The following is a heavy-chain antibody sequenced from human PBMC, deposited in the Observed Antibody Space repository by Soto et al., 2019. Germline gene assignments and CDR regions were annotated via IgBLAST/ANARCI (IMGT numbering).Heavy chain of an antibody. CDR1: GYTFTSYG. CDR3: ARDTLTVTTGYYFDY. Sequence: QVPLVQSGAEVKKPGASVKVSCKASGYTFTSYGISWVRQAPGQGLEWMGWISAYNGNTNYAQKLQGRVTMTTDTSTSTAYMELRSLRSDDTAVYYCARDTLTVTTGYYFDYWGQGTLVTVSS. J-gene: IGHJ4*02. D-gene: IGHD4-17*01. V-gene: IGHV1-18*01. CDR2: ISAYNGNT.